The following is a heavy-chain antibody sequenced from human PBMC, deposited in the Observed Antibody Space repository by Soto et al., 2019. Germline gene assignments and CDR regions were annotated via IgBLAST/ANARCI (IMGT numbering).Heavy chain of an antibody. Sequence: GALLLTCTASGFDFNTYGLHWVRQAPGKGLEWVAAISFDGGSQYYADSVKGRFTISRDKSNSTLYLQMNSLGAEDTATYFCAKDSSVTAAGSGGWFDPWGPGTPVTVYS. J-gene: IGHJ5*02. CDR3: AKDSSVTAAGSGGWFDP. CDR2: ISFDGGSQ. CDR1: GFDFNTYG. D-gene: IGHD6-13*01. V-gene: IGHV3-30*18.